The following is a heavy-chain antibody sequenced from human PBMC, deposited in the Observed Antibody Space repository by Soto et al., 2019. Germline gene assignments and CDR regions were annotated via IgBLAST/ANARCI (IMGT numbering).Heavy chain of an antibody. V-gene: IGHV3-23*01. Sequence: GVSLRLSCAASGLTLSSYAMSLVRQAPGKKLESVTAFSGRGSSTYYADSVKGRFTISRDNSKNTLYLQMTSLRAEDTAVYYCAKDSPLIAAVSKGLYYYYYGLVVWGQGTTVSVSS. CDR3: AKDSPLIAAVSKGLYYYYYGLVV. J-gene: IGHJ6*02. D-gene: IGHD6-13*01. CDR2: FSGRGSST. CDR1: GLTLSSYA.